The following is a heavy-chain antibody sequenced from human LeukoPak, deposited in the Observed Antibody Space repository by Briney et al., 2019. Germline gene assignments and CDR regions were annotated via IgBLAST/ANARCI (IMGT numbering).Heavy chain of an antibody. CDR3: ATANFLYCSSSTCLFDY. D-gene: IGHD2-2*01. Sequence: ASVKVSCKASGYTFTDYYMHWVRQAPGQGFEWMGWINPSDGDTNYAQKFQGRVTMTRDTSISTARMEVSRLRSDDTAVYYCATANFLYCSSSTCLFDYWGQGTLVTVSS. V-gene: IGHV1-2*02. CDR2: INPSDGDT. CDR1: GYTFTDYY. J-gene: IGHJ4*02.